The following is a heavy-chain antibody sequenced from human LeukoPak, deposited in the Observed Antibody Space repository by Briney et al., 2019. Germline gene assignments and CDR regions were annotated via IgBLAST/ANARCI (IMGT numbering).Heavy chain of an antibody. CDR3: ASLRDGYNYLDY. Sequence: PSETLSLTCTVSGGSISSYYWSWIRQPPGKGLEWIGYIYYSGSTNYNPSLKSRVTISVDTSKNQFSLKLSSVTAADTAVYYCASLRDGYNYLDYWGQGTLVTVSS. CDR1: GGSISSYY. V-gene: IGHV4-59*08. J-gene: IGHJ4*02. CDR2: IYYSGST. D-gene: IGHD5-24*01.